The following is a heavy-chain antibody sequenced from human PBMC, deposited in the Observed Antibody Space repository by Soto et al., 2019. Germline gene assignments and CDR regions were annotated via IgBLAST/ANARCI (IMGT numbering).Heavy chain of an antibody. V-gene: IGHV4-59*01. J-gene: IGHJ6*02. CDR3: TRDGDGRMTTNPYYYYGMDV. CDR2: VYYSGGA. CDR1: GGSISGYY. Sequence: SETLSLTCTVSGGSISGYYWSWIRQPPGKGLEWIGNVYYSGGAKYNPSVKRRVSISVDTSKNQFSLNLSSVTAADTAVYYCTRDGDGRMTTNPYYYYGMDVWGPGITVTVSS. D-gene: IGHD2-21*02.